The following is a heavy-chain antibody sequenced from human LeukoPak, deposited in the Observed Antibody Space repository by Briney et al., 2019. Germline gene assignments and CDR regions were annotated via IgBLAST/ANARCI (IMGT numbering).Heavy chain of an antibody. V-gene: IGHV1-69*01. CDR3: ARDKSGSYYPRWVFDY. Sequence: SSVKVSCKASGGTFSTYAISWVRQAPGQGLEWMGGIIPIFGTANYAQKFQGRVTMTADESTSTTYMQLSSLRSEDTAVYYCARDKSGSYYPRWVFDYWGQGTLVTVSS. J-gene: IGHJ4*02. CDR2: IIPIFGTA. D-gene: IGHD1-26*01. CDR1: GGTFSTYA.